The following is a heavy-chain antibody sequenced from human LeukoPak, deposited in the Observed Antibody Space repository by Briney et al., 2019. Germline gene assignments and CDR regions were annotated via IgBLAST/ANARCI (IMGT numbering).Heavy chain of an antibody. CDR2: IYYGGST. D-gene: IGHD6-13*01. CDR1: GASISSSSYS. CDR3: ARHVAQQLLWYYQGMDV. V-gene: IGHV4-39*01. Sequence: PSETLSLTCTISGASISSSSYSWAWIRQPLGKGLEWIGRIYYGGSTYYNPTLKSRVTISVDTSKNQFSLKLSSVTASDTAVYYCARHVAQQLLWYYQGMDVWGQGTTVTVSS. J-gene: IGHJ6*02.